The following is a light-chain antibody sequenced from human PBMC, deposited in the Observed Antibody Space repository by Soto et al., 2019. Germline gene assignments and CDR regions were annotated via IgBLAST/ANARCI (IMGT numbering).Light chain of an antibody. CDR2: WAS. Sequence: DIVMTQSPDSLAVSLGERATINCKSSQTVLYNSNNKNYLAWFQQRPGQPPKLLISWASTRQSGVPDRFSGSGSGKDLTLTISSLQAEDVAVYYCHQYYGTPYTFGQGTKLEIK. CDR1: QTVLYNSNNKNY. CDR3: HQYYGTPYT. V-gene: IGKV4-1*01. J-gene: IGKJ2*01.